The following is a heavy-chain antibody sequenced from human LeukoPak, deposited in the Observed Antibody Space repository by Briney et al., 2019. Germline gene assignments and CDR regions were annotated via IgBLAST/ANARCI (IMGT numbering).Heavy chain of an antibody. V-gene: IGHV1-24*01. Sequence: ASVRVSCKVSGYTLTELSMHWVRQAPGKGLEWMGCFDPEDGETIYAQNLQGRVTMTEDPSTDTAYMELSSLRSDDTALYYCATSKPHWGSYRFDAFDMWGQGTMVTVSS. CDR2: FDPEDGET. CDR3: ATSKPHWGSYRFDAFDM. J-gene: IGHJ3*02. D-gene: IGHD3-16*02. CDR1: GYTLTELS.